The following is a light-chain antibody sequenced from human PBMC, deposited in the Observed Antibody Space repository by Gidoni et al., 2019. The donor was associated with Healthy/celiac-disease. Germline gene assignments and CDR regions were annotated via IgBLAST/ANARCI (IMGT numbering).Light chain of an antibody. J-gene: IGLJ2*01. V-gene: IGLV1-47*01. CDR3: AAWDDSLSGYVV. CDR2: RNN. CDR1: SSNIGSNY. Sequence: QSVLTQPPSASGTPGQRVTISCSGSSSNIGSNYVYWYQQLPGTAPKLLIYRNNPRPSVVPDRFSGSKSGTSASLAISGLRSEDEADYYCAAWDDSLSGYVVFGGGTKLTVL.